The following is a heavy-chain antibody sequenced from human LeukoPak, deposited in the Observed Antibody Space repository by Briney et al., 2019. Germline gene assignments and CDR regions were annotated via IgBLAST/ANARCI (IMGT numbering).Heavy chain of an antibody. J-gene: IGHJ5*02. CDR2: IKQDGSGK. CDR1: GFTFSSYW. CDR3: ARDDCSSISCYHNWFDP. Sequence: GGSLRLSCAASGFTFSSYWMSWVRQAPGKGLEWVANIKQDGSGKYYVDSVKGRFTISRDNAKNSLYLQMNSLRAEDTAVYYCARDDCSSISCYHNWFDPWGQGTLVTVSS. D-gene: IGHD2-2*01. V-gene: IGHV3-7*01.